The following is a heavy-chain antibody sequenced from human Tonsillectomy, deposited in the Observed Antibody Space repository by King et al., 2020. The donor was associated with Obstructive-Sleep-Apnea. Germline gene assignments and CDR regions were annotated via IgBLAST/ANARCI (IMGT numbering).Heavy chain of an antibody. CDR1: GGSISSYY. V-gene: IGHV4-59*01. D-gene: IGHD6-13*01. CDR3: ARTLSIAAAGTGWYFDL. Sequence: VQLQESGPGLVKPSETLSLTCTVSGGSISSYYWSWIRQPPGKGLEWIGYIYYSGSTNYNPSLKSRVTISVDTSKNQFSLTLSSVTAADTAVYYCARTLSIAAAGTGWYFDLWGRGTLVTVSS. CDR2: IYYSGST. J-gene: IGHJ2*01.